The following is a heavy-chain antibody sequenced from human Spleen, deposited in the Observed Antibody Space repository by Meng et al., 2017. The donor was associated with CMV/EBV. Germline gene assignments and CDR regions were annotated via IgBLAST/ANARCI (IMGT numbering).Heavy chain of an antibody. D-gene: IGHD1-26*01. CDR3: AIYRYSGSYDYFDY. J-gene: IGHJ4*02. Sequence: HVQLKQRGAGLLEPSETLSPPWAFYGGSFRGYYWSWIRQPPGKGLEWIGEINHSGSTNYNPSLKSRVTISVDTSKNQFSLKLSSVTAADTAVYYCAIYRYSGSYDYFDYWGQGTLVTVSS. CDR2: INHSGST. V-gene: IGHV4-34*01. CDR1: GGSFRGYY.